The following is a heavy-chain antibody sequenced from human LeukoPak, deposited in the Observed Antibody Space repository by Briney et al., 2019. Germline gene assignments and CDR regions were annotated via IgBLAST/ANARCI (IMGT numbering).Heavy chain of an antibody. CDR3: ARRPTTGATRFYFDQ. D-gene: IGHD1-1*01. Sequence: PSETLSLTCTVSGGSLSSYYWSWIRQPPGKGLEWIGCILYSGGTQYNPALKSRVIISADMSKSQFSLSLTSVTAADTAVYFCARRPTTGATRFYFDQWDQGTLVTVSS. CDR2: ILYSGGT. V-gene: IGHV4-59*08. CDR1: GGSLSSYY. J-gene: IGHJ4*02.